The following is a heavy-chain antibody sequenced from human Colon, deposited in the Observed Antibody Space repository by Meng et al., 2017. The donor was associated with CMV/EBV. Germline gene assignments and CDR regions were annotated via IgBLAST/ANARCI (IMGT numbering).Heavy chain of an antibody. V-gene: IGHV3-11*01. J-gene: IGHJ5*02. Sequence: GGSLRLSCAASGFTFTNYAMSWVRQAPGTGLEWVSYISSSGNNIHYADSVKGRFTVSRDDAKNSLYLQMNSLRAEDTAVYFCARVPGGTTGWFDPWGQGTLVTVSS. CDR2: ISSSGNNI. CDR1: GFTFTNYA. CDR3: ARVPGGTTGWFDP. D-gene: IGHD1-1*01.